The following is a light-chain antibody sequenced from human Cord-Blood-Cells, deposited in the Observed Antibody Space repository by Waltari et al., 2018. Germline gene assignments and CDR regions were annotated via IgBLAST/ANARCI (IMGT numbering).Light chain of an antibody. CDR1: SSDVGGYNY. Sequence: QSALTPPASVSGSPGPSITISCTGTSSDVGGYNYVSWYQQHPGKAPKLMIYYVSTRPSGVSNRFSGSKSGNTASLTISGLQAEDEADYYCSSYTSSSTPWVFGGGTKLTVL. V-gene: IGLV2-14*01. CDR3: SSYTSSSTPWV. CDR2: YVS. J-gene: IGLJ3*02.